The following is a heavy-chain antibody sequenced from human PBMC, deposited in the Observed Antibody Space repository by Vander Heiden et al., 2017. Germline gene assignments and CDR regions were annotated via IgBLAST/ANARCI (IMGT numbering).Heavy chain of an antibody. V-gene: IGHV3-48*02. CDR2: ISSSSSTI. J-gene: IGHJ6*02. Sequence: EVQLVASGGGLVQPGGSLRLSCAASGFPFRSYGMNGGRQAPGKGLEWVSYISSSSSTIYYADSVKGRFTISRDNAKNSLYLQMNSLRDEDTAVYYCARDLKQQLAPYGMDVWGQGTTVTVSS. CDR3: ARDLKQQLAPYGMDV. CDR1: GFPFRSYG. D-gene: IGHD6-13*01.